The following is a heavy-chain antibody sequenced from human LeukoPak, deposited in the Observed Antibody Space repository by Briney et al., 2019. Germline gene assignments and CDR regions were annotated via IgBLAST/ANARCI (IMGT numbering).Heavy chain of an antibody. D-gene: IGHD4-17*01. Sequence: HPGGSLRLSCAASGFIFRNFGMTWVRQVPGKGLEWVSTISDSGVTTHYADSVKGRFTISRDNSKSTLYLQMSSLRAVDTANYYCAKDPSTFLTTGWYFDLWGRGTLVTVSS. V-gene: IGHV3-23*01. CDR1: GFIFRNFG. CDR2: ISDSGVTT. CDR3: AKDPSTFLTTGWYFDL. J-gene: IGHJ2*01.